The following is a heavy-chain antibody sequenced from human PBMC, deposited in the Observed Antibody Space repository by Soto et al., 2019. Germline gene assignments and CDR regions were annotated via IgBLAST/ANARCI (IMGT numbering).Heavy chain of an antibody. CDR2: ISGSSSYI. CDR3: ARNGAYCSGLVFRDYCSYMDV. D-gene: IGHD2-15*01. J-gene: IGHJ6*03. CDR1: GFSFSDYS. Sequence: EVQLVESGGGLVKPGGSLRLSCAASGFSFSDYSMNWVRQAPGKGLEWVSSISGSSSYIYYTDSLKARFTVSRDNANKSLYVQMNSLRAEDPAVYYCARNGAYCSGLVFRDYCSYMDVWGKGTTVTGSS. V-gene: IGHV3-21*01.